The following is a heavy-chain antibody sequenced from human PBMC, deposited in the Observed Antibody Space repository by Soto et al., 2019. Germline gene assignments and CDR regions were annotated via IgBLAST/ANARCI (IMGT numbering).Heavy chain of an antibody. D-gene: IGHD6-19*01. CDR2: ISYSGST. Sequence: SETLSLTCTVSGGSISSGNYYWSWIRQPPGKGLEWIGFISYSGSTYYSTSLKSRVTISVDTSKNQFSLRLIFVTAADTALYYCARRYGWLYFDYWGQGSLVTVSS. J-gene: IGHJ4*02. V-gene: IGHV4-30-4*01. CDR1: GGSISSGNYY. CDR3: ARRYGWLYFDY.